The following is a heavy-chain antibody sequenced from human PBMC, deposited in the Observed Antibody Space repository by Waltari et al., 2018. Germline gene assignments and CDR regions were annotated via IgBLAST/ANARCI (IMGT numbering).Heavy chain of an antibody. J-gene: IGHJ4*02. CDR2: ISWNSGSI. CDR1: GFTFDDYA. Sequence: EVQLVESGGGLVQPGRSLRLSCAASGFTFDDYAMHWVRQAPGKGLEWVSGISWNSGSIGYADSVKGRFTISRDNAKNSLYLQMNSLRAEDTAVYYCARNLKVGSSRFFDYWGQGTLVTVSS. CDR3: ARNLKVGSSRFFDY. D-gene: IGHD6-6*01. V-gene: IGHV3-9*01.